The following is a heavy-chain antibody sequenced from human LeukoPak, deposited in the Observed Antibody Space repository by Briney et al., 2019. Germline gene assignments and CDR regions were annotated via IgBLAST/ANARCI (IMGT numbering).Heavy chain of an antibody. V-gene: IGHV4-34*01. J-gene: IGHJ5*02. Sequence: SETLSLTCAVYGGSFSGYYWSWIRQPPGKGLEWIGEINHSGSTNYNPSLKSRVTISVDTSKNQFSLKLSSVTAADTAVYYCARTYIVVVPAAMRWFDPWGQGTLVTASS. D-gene: IGHD2-2*01. CDR3: ARTYIVVVPAAMRWFDP. CDR1: GGSFSGYY. CDR2: INHSGST.